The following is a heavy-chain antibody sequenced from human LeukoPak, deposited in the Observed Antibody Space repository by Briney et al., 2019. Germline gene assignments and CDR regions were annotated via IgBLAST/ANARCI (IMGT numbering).Heavy chain of an antibody. V-gene: IGHV4-59*08. CDR1: GGSISSYY. D-gene: IGHD6-13*01. J-gene: IGHJ4*02. Sequence: MPSETLPLTCTVSGGSISSYYWSWIRQPPGKGLEWIGYIYYSGSTNYNPSLKSRVTISVDTSKNQFSLKLSSVTAADTAVYYCARHSSWYQYYFDYWGQGTLVTVSS. CDR2: IYYSGST. CDR3: ARHSSWYQYYFDY.